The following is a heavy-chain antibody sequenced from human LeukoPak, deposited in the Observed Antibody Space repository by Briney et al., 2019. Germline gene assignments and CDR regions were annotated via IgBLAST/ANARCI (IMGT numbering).Heavy chain of an antibody. J-gene: IGHJ4*02. CDR1: GFTFSSYA. CDR2: ISGSGGST. Sequence: RGSLRLSCAASGFTFSSYAMRGVDQAPGKGVEGVSAISGSGGSTFYADSVKGRFTISGDNSKNTLYLQMNSLRAEDTAVYYCAKRGTGYNHFDYWGQGTLVTVSS. D-gene: IGHD3/OR15-3a*01. V-gene: IGHV3-23*01. CDR3: AKRGTGYNHFDY.